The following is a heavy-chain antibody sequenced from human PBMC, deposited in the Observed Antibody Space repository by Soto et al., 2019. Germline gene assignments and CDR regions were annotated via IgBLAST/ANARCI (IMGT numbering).Heavy chain of an antibody. V-gene: IGHV1-69*01. D-gene: IGHD2-2*01. CDR2: IIPIFGTA. Sequence: QVQLVQSGAEVKKPGSSVKVSCKASGGTFSSYAISWVRQAPGQGLEWMGGIIPIFGTANYAQKFQGRVTITADESTSTAYMELSSLRSEDTAVYYCARCRGPDIVVVPAAHQPTHYYYYGMDVWGQGTTVTVSS. CDR1: GGTFSSYA. J-gene: IGHJ6*02. CDR3: ARCRGPDIVVVPAAHQPTHYYYYGMDV.